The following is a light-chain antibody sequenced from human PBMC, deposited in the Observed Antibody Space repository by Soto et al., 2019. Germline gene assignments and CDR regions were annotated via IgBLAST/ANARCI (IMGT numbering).Light chain of an antibody. CDR1: SSNIRNNA. CDR2: YDD. V-gene: IGLV1-36*01. CDR3: ATWDDSLNGQV. Sequence: QPVLTQPPSVSAAPRQSVTISCSGSSSNIRNNAVNWYQQFPGKAPKLLIYYDDLLPSGVSARFSGSKSGTSASLAISGLQSEDEADYYCATWDDSLNGQVFGGGTKVTVL. J-gene: IGLJ2*01.